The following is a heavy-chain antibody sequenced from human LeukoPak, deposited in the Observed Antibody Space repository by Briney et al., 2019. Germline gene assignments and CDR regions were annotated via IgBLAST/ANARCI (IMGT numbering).Heavy chain of an antibody. CDR1: GGSISSTTYY. CDR3: ARGPTLKYFHH. V-gene: IGHV4-39*02. J-gene: IGHJ1*01. Sequence: SEILSLTCTVSGGSISSTTYYWGWVRQPPGKGLEWIGTIYYSGTSYYNPPLKSRVTISVDTSKNQFSLELSSMTAADTAVYYCARGPTLKYFHHWGQGTLVSVSS. CDR2: IYYSGTS.